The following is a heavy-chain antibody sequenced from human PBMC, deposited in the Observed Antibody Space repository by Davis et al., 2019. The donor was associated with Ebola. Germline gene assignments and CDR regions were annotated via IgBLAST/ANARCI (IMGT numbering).Heavy chain of an antibody. J-gene: IGHJ4*02. V-gene: IGHV1-2*06. D-gene: IGHD3-9*01. CDR1: GYSFIDYY. Sequence: ASVKVSCKASGYSFIDYYLHWVRQAPGQGLEWMGRIDPNSGATNYPQKFQGRVTMTCDTSITTVYLELISLTSNDTAVYYCASGTDILTGYLVVWGQGTLVTVSS. CDR2: IDPNSGAT. CDR3: ASGTDILTGYLVV.